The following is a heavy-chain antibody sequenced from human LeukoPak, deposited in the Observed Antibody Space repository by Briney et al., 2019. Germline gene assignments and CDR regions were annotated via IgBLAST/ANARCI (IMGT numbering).Heavy chain of an antibody. Sequence: RPSETLSLTCVVSGDAISSGNYWGWIRQPPEKGLEWIGNIHHSGYTNYNPSLKCRVTISVDTSKNQFSLKMRSVTAADTAVYYCARMGSDYWGQGTLVTVSS. CDR2: IHHSGYT. V-gene: IGHV4-38-2*01. CDR3: ARMGSDY. J-gene: IGHJ4*02. D-gene: IGHD3-16*01. CDR1: GDAISSGNY.